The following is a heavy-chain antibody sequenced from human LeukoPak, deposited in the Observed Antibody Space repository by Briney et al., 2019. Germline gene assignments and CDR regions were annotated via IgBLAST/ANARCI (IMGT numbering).Heavy chain of an antibody. V-gene: IGHV1-18*01. CDR3: AREGPDILTGYSYDY. J-gene: IGHJ4*02. Sequence: ASVKVSCKASGYTFTSYGISWVRQAPGQGLEWMGWISAYNGNTNYAQKLQGRVTMTTDTSTSTAYMELRSLRSDDTAVYYCAREGPDILTGYSYDYWAQGTLVTVSS. CDR1: GYTFTSYG. D-gene: IGHD3-9*01. CDR2: ISAYNGNT.